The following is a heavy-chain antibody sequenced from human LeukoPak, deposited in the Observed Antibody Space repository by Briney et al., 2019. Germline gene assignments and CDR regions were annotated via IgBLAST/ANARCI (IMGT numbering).Heavy chain of an antibody. CDR3: TRDQLFYDRGGYFYLCDS. Sequence: GGPLRLSCTTSGFTFGDYAMSWVRQAPGKGLEWVGFIRSKSYGGTTGYAASVKGRFDISRDDSKRIAYLQMNSLKTEDTAVYYCTRDQLFYDRGGYFYLCDSWGQGTLVTVSS. D-gene: IGHD3-22*01. CDR1: GFTFGDYA. V-gene: IGHV3-49*04. CDR2: IRSKSYGGTT. J-gene: IGHJ4*02.